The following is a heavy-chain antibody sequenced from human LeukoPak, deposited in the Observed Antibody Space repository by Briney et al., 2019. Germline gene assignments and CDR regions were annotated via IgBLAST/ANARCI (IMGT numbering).Heavy chain of an antibody. D-gene: IGHD6-19*01. CDR1: GFTFSSYA. CDR3: ARDFAPLAVAGSFDY. Sequence: GGSLRLSCAASGFTFSSYAMSWVRQAPGKGLEWVSAISGSGGSTYYADSVKGRFTISRDNSKNSLYLQMNSLRAEDTAVYYCARDFAPLAVAGSFDYWGQGTLVTVSS. CDR2: ISGSGGST. V-gene: IGHV3-23*01. J-gene: IGHJ4*02.